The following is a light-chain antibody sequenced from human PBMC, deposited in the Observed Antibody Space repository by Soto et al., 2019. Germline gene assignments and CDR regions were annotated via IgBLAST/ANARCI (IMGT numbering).Light chain of an antibody. CDR1: NSNLGAGYD. J-gene: IGLJ3*02. V-gene: IGLV1-51*01. CDR2: HND. CDR3: GTWDSSMSAAGWV. Sequence: QSVLTQPPSVSGAPGQRVTISCTGNNSNLGAGYDVHWYQQLPGAAPKLVIYHNDKRPSGIPDRFSGSKSGTSATLGITGLQTGDEADYYCGTWDSSMSAAGWVFGGGTKLTVL.